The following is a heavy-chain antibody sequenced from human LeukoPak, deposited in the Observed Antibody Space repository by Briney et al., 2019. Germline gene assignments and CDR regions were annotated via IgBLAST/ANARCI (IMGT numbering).Heavy chain of an antibody. CDR3: AREGSMVRDAFDI. Sequence: SQTLSLTCTVSGGSISSGSYYWSWIRQPAGKGLEWIGRIYTSGSTNYNPSLKSRVTISVDTSKNQFSLKLSSVTAADTAVYYCAREGSMVRDAFDIWGQGTMVTVSS. V-gene: IGHV4-61*02. CDR1: GGSISSGSYY. CDR2: IYTSGST. J-gene: IGHJ3*02. D-gene: IGHD3-10*01.